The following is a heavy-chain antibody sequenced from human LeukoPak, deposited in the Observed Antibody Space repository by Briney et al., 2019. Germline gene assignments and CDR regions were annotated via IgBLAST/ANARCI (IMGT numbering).Heavy chain of an antibody. J-gene: IGHJ6*02. CDR1: GGSTTSRSYH. D-gene: IGHD2-15*01. Sequence: NPSETLSLTCTVSGGSTTSRSYHWSWIRQPPGKGLEWIGYIYYSGSTNYNPSLKSRVTISVDTSKNQFSLKLSSVTAADTAVYYCARGTVVVVAARTAYYYYGMDVWGQGTTVTVSS. CDR3: ARGTVVVVAARTAYYYYGMDV. V-gene: IGHV4-61*05. CDR2: IYYSGST.